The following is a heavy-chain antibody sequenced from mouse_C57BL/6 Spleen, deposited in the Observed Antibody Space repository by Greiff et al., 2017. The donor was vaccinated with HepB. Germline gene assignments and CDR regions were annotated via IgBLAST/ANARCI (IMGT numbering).Heavy chain of an antibody. CDR1: GFTFSDFY. CDR2: SRNKANDYTT. J-gene: IGHJ1*03. V-gene: IGHV7-1*01. Sequence: EVKLVESGGGLVQSGRSLRLSCATSGFTFSDFYMEWVRQAPGKGLEWIAASRNKANDYTTEYSASVKGRFIVSRDTSQSILYLQMNALRAEDTPIYYCARDRAGYFDVWGTGTTVTVSS. D-gene: IGHD3-3*01. CDR3: ARDRAGYFDV.